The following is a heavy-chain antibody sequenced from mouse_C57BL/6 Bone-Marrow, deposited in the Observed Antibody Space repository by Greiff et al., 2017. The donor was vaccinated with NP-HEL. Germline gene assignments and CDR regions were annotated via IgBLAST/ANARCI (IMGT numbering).Heavy chain of an antibody. CDR2: IHPNSGST. J-gene: IGHJ4*01. CDR1: GYTFTSYW. Sequence: VQLQQPGAELVKPGASVKLSCKASGYTFTSYWMHWVKQRPGQGLEWIGMIHPNSGSTNYNEKFKSKATLTVDKSSSTAYMQLSSLTSEDSAGYYCARSGGSSSYAMDYGGQGTSVTVSS. D-gene: IGHD1-1*01. CDR3: ARSGGSSSYAMDY. V-gene: IGHV1-64*01.